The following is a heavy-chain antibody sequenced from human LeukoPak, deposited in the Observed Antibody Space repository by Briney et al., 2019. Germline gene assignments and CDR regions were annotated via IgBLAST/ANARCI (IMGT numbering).Heavy chain of an antibody. CDR3: ARGGTMIRGVKGYYYGMDV. D-gene: IGHD3-10*01. Sequence: GASVKVSCKASGYTFTVYYMHWVRQAPGQGLEWMGWINPNSGGTNYTQKFQGRVTMTRDTSISTAYMELSRLRSDDTAVYYCARGGTMIRGVKGYYYGMDVWGKGTTVTVSS. CDR1: GYTFTVYY. J-gene: IGHJ6*04. CDR2: INPNSGGT. V-gene: IGHV1-2*02.